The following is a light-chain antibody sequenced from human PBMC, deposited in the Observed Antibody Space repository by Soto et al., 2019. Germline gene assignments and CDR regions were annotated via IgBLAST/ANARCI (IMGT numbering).Light chain of an antibody. CDR3: QTWDTGIVV. CDR1: SGHGNYV. Sequence: QLVLTQSPSASASLGASVKLTCTLSSGHGNYVIAWHQQQPEKGPRYLMKVKSDGSHSKGDGIPDRFSGSSSGAERYLAISSLQSKDEADYYCQTWDTGIVVFGGGTKLTVL. V-gene: IGLV4-69*01. CDR2: VKSDGSH. J-gene: IGLJ2*01.